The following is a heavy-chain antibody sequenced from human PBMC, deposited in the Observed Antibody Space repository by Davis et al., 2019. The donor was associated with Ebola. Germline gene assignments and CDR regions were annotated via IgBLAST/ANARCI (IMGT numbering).Heavy chain of an antibody. CDR3: ARDSRWLVPGTYYYYGMDV. Sequence: MPSETLSLTCTVSGGSISSSSYYWGWIRQPPGKGLEWIGRIYYSGSTYYNPSLKSRVTISVDTSKNQFSLKLSSVTAADTAVYYCARDSRWLVPGTYYYYGMDVWGQGTTVTVSS. D-gene: IGHD6-19*01. V-gene: IGHV4-39*07. J-gene: IGHJ6*02. CDR1: GGSISSSSYY. CDR2: IYYSGST.